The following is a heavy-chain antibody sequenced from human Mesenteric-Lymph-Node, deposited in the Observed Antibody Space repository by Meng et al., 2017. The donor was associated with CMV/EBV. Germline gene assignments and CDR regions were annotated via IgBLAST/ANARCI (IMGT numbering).Heavy chain of an antibody. CDR1: GFTFSSYS. CDR3: ARVKATYYDFWSGYSHYYYYYGMDV. Sequence: GESLKISCAASGFTFSSYSMNWVRQAPGKGLEWVSSISSSSSYIYYADSVKGRFTISRDNAKNSLYLQMNSLRAEDTAVYYCARVKATYYDFWSGYSHYYYYYGMDVWGQGTTVTVSS. J-gene: IGHJ6*02. D-gene: IGHD3-3*01. V-gene: IGHV3-21*01. CDR2: ISSSSSYI.